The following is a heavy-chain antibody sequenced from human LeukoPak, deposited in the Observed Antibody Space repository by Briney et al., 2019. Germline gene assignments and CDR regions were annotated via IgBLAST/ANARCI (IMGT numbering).Heavy chain of an antibody. V-gene: IGHV3-33*06. CDR2: IWYGGSNK. J-gene: IGHJ4*02. Sequence: PGGSLRLSCAASGFTFSSYGMHWVRQAPGKGLEWVAVIWYGGSNKYYADSVKGRFTISRDNSKNTLYLQMNSLRAEDTAVYYCAKEQYSSSWPDYWGQGTLVTVSS. CDR3: AKEQYSSSWPDY. D-gene: IGHD6-13*01. CDR1: GFTFSSYG.